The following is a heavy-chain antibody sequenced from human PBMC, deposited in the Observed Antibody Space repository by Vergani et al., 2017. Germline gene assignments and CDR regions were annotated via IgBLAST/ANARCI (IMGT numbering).Heavy chain of an antibody. CDR2: INTNTGNP. CDR1: GYTFTYRY. Sequence: QMQLVQSGAEVKKTGSSVKVSCKASGYTFTYRYLHWVRQAPGQALEWMGWINTNTGNPTYAQGFTGRFVFSLDTSVSTAYLQISSLKAEDTAVYYCARLGGGIAPNWGQGTLVTVSS. V-gene: IGHV7-4-1*02. CDR3: ARLGGGIAPN. J-gene: IGHJ4*02. D-gene: IGHD6-13*01.